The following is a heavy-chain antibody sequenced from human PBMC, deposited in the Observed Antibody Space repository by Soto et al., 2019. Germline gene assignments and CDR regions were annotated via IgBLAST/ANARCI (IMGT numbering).Heavy chain of an antibody. D-gene: IGHD5-18*01. CDR1: GDSVSIKSAA. Sequence: SQTLSLTCAISGDSVSIKSAAWNWSRQSPSRGLEWLGRTYYRSKWYYDYADSVKSRITINSDTSKNQFSLQLNSVTPEDTAVYYCARDPGYSLDYWGQGTLVTVSS. CDR2: TYYRSKWYY. CDR3: ARDPGYSLDY. J-gene: IGHJ4*02. V-gene: IGHV6-1*01.